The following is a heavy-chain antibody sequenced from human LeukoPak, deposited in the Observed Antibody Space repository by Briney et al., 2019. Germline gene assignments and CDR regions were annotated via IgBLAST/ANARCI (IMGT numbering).Heavy chain of an antibody. J-gene: IGHJ4*02. D-gene: IGHD5-18*01. V-gene: IGHV3-23*01. CDR3: TTSVRGYSTGPSF. Sequence: PGGSLRLSCAASGFTFSSHGMNWVRQAPGKGLEWVSGIRGDGVTTYYADSVKGRFTISRDNSKNTLYLQMNSLRAEDTAVYYCTTSVRGYSTGPSFWGQGTLVTVSS. CDR1: GFTFSSHG. CDR2: IRGDGVTT.